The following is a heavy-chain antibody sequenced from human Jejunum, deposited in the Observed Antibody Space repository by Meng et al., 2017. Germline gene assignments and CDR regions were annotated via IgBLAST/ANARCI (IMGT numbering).Heavy chain of an antibody. CDR1: GFTFGDYA. J-gene: IGHJ4*02. CDR2: IRSNAYGGAT. V-gene: IGHV3-49*04. CDR3: TRATGKY. Sequence: GESLKISCSASGFTFGDYAMSWVRQAPGKGLECVGFIRSNAYGGATVYSASVKGRFTISRDDSKSIAYLQMNSLKTEDTAVYYCTRATGKYWGQGTQVTVSS.